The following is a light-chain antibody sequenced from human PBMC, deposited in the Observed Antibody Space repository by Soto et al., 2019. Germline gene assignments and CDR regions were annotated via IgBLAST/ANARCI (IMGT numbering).Light chain of an antibody. CDR3: CSYTSSSTYV. V-gene: IGLV2-14*01. CDR1: SSDIGDSNF. CDR2: DVT. J-gene: IGLJ1*01. Sequence: QSALAQPASVSGSPGQSITISCTGTSSDIGDSNFVSWYQHHPGKAPKLMIYDVTNRPSGVSNRFSGSKSGNTASLTISGLQAEDEADYYCCSYTSSSTYVFGTGTKLTVL.